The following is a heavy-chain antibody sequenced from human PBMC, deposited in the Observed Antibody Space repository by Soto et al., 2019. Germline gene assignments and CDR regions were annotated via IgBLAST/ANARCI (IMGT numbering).Heavy chain of an antibody. Sequence: ASVKISCKASRYTFTSSGISRVRQAPGQGLEWMGWISAYNGNTNYAQRLQGRVTMTTDTSTSTAYMELRSLRSDDTAVYYCARNGWEPDAFDIWGQGTMVTVSS. CDR3: ARNGWEPDAFDI. D-gene: IGHD1-26*01. V-gene: IGHV1-18*01. CDR1: RYTFTSSG. CDR2: ISAYNGNT. J-gene: IGHJ3*02.